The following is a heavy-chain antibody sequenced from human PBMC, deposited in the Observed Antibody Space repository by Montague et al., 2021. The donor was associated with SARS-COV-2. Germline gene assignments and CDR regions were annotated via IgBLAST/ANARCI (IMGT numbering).Heavy chain of an antibody. J-gene: IGHJ6*02. D-gene: IGHD3-22*01. CDR3: AREAYYYDSSGYYGGGYYYYGMDV. Sequence: SETLSLTCTFSGGSISTIVNFWGWIRQPPGKGLEWIGSISYTGSTYHNPSLKSRVTMSVDTSKNQFSLKLNSVTAADTAVYYCAREAYYYDSSGYYGGGYYYYGMDVWGQGTTVTVSS. CDR2: ISYTGST. V-gene: IGHV4-39*07. CDR1: GGSISTIVNF.